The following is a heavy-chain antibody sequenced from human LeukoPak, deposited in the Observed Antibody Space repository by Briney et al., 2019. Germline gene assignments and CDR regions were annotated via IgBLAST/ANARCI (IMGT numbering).Heavy chain of an antibody. V-gene: IGHV3-11*01. Sequence: GGSLRLSCAASGFTFRDYYMSWILQARGKGLEWVSYISGSGSTIYYADSVKGRFTISRDNAKNSLYLQMNSLRADDTAVYYCARASVDTASPASDYWGQGTLVTVSS. CDR2: ISGSGSTI. CDR1: GFTFRDYY. CDR3: ARASVDTASPASDY. J-gene: IGHJ4*02. D-gene: IGHD5-18*01.